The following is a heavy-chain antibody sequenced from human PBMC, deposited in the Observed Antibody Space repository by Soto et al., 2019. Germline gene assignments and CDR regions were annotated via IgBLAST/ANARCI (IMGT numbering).Heavy chain of an antibody. V-gene: IGHV1-18*01. CDR2: ISAYNGNT. CDR1: GYTCTSYG. J-gene: IGHJ5*02. D-gene: IGHD2-2*01. CDR3: PRASYCSSTSCHPRQPLPTIWFDP. Sequence: ASVKVSCKASGYTCTSYGISWVRPAPGQGLEWMVCISAYNGNTNYAQKLQGRVTMTTDTSTSTAYMELRSLRSDHTAVYYWPRASYCSSTSCHPRQPLPTIWFDPWGQGTLVTSPQ.